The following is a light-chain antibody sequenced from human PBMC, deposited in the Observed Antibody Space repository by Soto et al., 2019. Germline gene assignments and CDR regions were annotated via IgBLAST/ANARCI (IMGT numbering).Light chain of an antibody. V-gene: IGKV1-39*01. CDR2: STF. CDR1: QSVSTY. CDR3: QQTYSIPWT. J-gene: IGKJ1*01. Sequence: DIQMTQSPSSLPASVGDRVTSTCRTSQSVSTYLNWYQQKPGKAPRLLIYSTFDLQTGVTSRFSGGGSETDFTLTISSLQPEDFATYICQQTYSIPWTFGQGTKVDIK.